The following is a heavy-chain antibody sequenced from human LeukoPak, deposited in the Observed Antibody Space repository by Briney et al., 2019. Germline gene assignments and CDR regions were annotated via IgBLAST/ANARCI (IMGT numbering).Heavy chain of an antibody. J-gene: IGHJ4*02. Sequence: ASVKVSCKASGYTFTSNYIHWVRQAPGQGLEWMGMIYPRDGSTSYAQKFQGRVTVTRDTSTSTAYMEPSSLRSEDTAVYYCARTVRGINIFDYWGQGTLVTVSS. CDR1: GYTFTSNY. V-gene: IGHV1-46*01. D-gene: IGHD3-10*01. CDR3: ARTVRGINIFDY. CDR2: IYPRDGST.